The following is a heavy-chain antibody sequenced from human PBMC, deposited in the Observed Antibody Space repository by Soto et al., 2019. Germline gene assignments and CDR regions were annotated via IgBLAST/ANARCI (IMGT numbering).Heavy chain of an antibody. D-gene: IGHD3-22*01. CDR1: GFTFSSYA. CDR3: AKDPYDSSGSPFLEYFQH. V-gene: IGHV3-23*01. Sequence: GGSLRLSSAASGFTFSSYAMSWVRQAPGKGLEWVSAISGSGGSTYYADSVKGRFTISRDNSKNTLYLQMNSLRAEDTAVYYCAKDPYDSSGSPFLEYFQHWGQGTLVTVSS. CDR2: ISGSGGST. J-gene: IGHJ1*01.